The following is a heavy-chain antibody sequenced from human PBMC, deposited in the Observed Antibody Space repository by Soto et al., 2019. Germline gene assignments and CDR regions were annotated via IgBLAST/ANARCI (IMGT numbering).Heavy chain of an antibody. J-gene: IGHJ4*02. CDR3: ARTDSSGYYFVY. V-gene: IGHV4-59*12. D-gene: IGHD3-22*01. Sequence: PSETLSLTCNVSGSPXSSYYWSWFRQPPGQGLEWVGYIYSSGSTYYNPSLKSRISISVDTSKNQFSLNLSSVTAADTAVYFCARTDSSGYYFVYWGQGTLVTVSS. CDR1: GSPXSSYY. CDR2: IYSSGST.